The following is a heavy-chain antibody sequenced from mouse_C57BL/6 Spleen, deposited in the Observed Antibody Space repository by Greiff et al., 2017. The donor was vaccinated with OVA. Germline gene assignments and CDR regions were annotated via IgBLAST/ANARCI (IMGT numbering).Heavy chain of an antibody. CDR1: GYTFTSYW. CDR2: IDPNSGGT. J-gene: IGHJ2*01. CDR3: ARSLDYGSIGY. V-gene: IGHV1-72*01. Sequence: QVQLQQPGAELVKPGASVKLSCKASGYTFTSYWMHWVKQRPGRGLEWIGRIDPNSGGTKYNEKFKSKATLTADKPYSTAYMQLSRLTSEDSAVYYCARSLDYGSIGYWGQSATRTVSS. D-gene: IGHD1-1*01.